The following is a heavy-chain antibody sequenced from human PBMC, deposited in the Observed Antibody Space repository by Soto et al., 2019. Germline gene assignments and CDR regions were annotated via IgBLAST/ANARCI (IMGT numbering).Heavy chain of an antibody. CDR3: AHRLLLAVFGLVTTTAIYFDF. CDR2: IYWDADK. Sequence: QITLNESGPTVVKPTETLTLTCTFSGFSLTTSGVGVGWVRQSPGKAPEWLAFIYWDADKRYSTSLKSRLTITKDASKNQVVLTMANVDPAETATYYWAHRLLLAVFGLVTTTAIYFDFWGQGTPVVVSS. V-gene: IGHV2-5*02. J-gene: IGHJ4*02. D-gene: IGHD3-3*01. CDR1: GFSLTTSGVG.